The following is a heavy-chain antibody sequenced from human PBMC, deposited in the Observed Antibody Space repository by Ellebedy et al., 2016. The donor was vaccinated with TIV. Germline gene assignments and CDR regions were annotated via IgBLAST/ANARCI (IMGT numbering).Heavy chain of an antibody. CDR2: IYYSGST. CDR1: GGSISSYY. J-gene: IGHJ6*02. V-gene: IGHV4-59*01. D-gene: IGHD6-13*01. CDR3: ARGTAAGPSGNYYYYYGMDV. Sequence: MPSETLSLTCTVSGGSISSYYWSWIRQPPGKGLEWIGYIYYSGSTNYNPSLKSRVTISVDTSKNQFSLKLSSVTAADTAVYYCARGTAAGPSGNYYYYYGMDVWGQGTTVTVSS.